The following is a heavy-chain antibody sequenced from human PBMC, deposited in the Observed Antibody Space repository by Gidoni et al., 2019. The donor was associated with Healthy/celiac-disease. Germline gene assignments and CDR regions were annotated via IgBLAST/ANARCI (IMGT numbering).Heavy chain of an antibody. CDR3: TRVGWYFDWYNNWFDP. CDR1: GFTFGDYA. Sequence: EVQLVESGGGLVKPGRSLRLSCTASGFTFGDYARSWFRQAPGKGLEWVGFIRSKAYGGTTEYAASVKGRFTISRDDSKSIAYLQMNSLKTEDTAVYYCTRVGWYFDWYNNWFDPWGQGTLVTVSS. D-gene: IGHD3-9*01. V-gene: IGHV3-49*05. CDR2: IRSKAYGGTT. J-gene: IGHJ5*02.